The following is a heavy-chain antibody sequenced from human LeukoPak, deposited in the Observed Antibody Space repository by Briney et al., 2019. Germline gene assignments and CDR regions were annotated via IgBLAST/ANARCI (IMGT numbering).Heavy chain of an antibody. J-gene: IGHJ6*02. D-gene: IGHD4/OR15-4a*01. V-gene: IGHV3-30*03. Sequence: PGGSLRLSCAASGFTFTSYGMHWVRQAPAKGLEWVAVISYDGSHKYSTGLSKGRFTIFRDNSKNTLYLQMNSLRTEDTAVYFCSASRPHYGDYYGLDVWGHGTTVTVSS. CDR1: GFTFTSYG. CDR3: SASRPHYGDYYGLDV. CDR2: ISYDGSHK.